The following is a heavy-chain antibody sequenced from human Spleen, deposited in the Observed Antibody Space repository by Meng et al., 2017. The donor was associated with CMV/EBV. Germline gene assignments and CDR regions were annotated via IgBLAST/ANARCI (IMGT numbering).Heavy chain of an antibody. CDR3: ARDLSMSRFVKAPTAIAY. Sequence: GESLKISCAASGFTFTNYGMHWVRQTPGKGLEWVAFIRYDGSNKYFADSVMGRFTISRDNSKNTLYLQMNSLRAGDTAVYYCARDLSMSRFVKAPTAIAYWGQGTLVTVSS. J-gene: IGHJ4*02. CDR2: IRYDGSNK. CDR1: GFTFTNYG. D-gene: IGHD2-2*01. V-gene: IGHV3-30*02.